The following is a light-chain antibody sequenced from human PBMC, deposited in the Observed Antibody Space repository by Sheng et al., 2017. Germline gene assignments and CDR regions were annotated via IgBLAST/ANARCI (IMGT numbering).Light chain of an antibody. CDR1: QSLLRSDGSTY. CDR2: ELS. J-gene: IGKJ1*01. Sequence: DIVMTQSPLSLPVTLGQPASISCRSSQSLLRSDGSTYLTWFQQRPGQSPRRLIYELSKRDSGVPDRFSGSGSGTDFTLKISRVEAEDVGVYYCMEAASWTFGQGTKVEI. V-gene: IGKV2-30*02. CDR3: MEAASWT.